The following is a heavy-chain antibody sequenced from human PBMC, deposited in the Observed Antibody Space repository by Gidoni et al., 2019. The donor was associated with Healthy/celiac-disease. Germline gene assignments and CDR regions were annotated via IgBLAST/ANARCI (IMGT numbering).Heavy chain of an antibody. CDR1: GGSISSSSYY. CDR2: IYYSGST. CDR3: ARHASLYLAAAGDNWFDP. D-gene: IGHD6-13*01. V-gene: IGHV4-39*01. Sequence: QLQLQESGPGLVKPSETLSLTCTVSGGSISSSSYYWGWIRQPPGKGLEWIGSIYYSGSTYYNPSLKRRVTISVDTSKNQFSLKLSSVTAADTAVYYCARHASLYLAAAGDNWFDPWGQGTLVTVSS. J-gene: IGHJ5*02.